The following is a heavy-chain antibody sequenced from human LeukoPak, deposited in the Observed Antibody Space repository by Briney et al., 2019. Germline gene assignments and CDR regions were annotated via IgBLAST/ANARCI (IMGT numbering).Heavy chain of an antibody. CDR3: AREEPYSSGRNDY. Sequence: GGSLRLSCAASGFTFSSYSMNWVRQAPGKGLEWVSYISSSSSTIYYADSVKGRFTISRDNAKNSLYLQMNSLRAEDTAVYYCAREEPYSSGRNDYWGQGTLVTVSS. D-gene: IGHD6-19*01. CDR1: GFTFSSYS. V-gene: IGHV3-48*01. CDR2: ISSSSSTI. J-gene: IGHJ4*02.